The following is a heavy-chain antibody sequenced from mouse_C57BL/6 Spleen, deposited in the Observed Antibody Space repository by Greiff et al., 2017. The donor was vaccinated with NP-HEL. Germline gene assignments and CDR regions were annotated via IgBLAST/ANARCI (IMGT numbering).Heavy chain of an antibody. Sequence: QVQLKQSGAELVRPGTSVKVSCKASGYAFTNYLIEWVKQRPGQGLEWIGVINPGSGGTNYNEKFKGKATLTADKSSSTAYMQLSSLTSEDSAVYFCARYDGYYWYFDVWGTGTTVTVSS. CDR3: ARYDGYYWYFDV. CDR1: GYAFTNYL. V-gene: IGHV1-54*01. CDR2: INPGSGGT. D-gene: IGHD2-2*01. J-gene: IGHJ1*03.